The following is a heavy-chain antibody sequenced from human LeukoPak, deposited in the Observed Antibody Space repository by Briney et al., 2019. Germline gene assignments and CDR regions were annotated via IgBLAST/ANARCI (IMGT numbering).Heavy chain of an antibody. CDR1: GGSFSGYY. D-gene: IGHD6-13*01. CDR2: INHSGST. V-gene: IGHV4-34*01. Sequence: SETLSLTCAVYGGSFSGYYWSWIRQPPGKGLEWIGEINHSGSTNYNPSLKSRVTISVDTSKNQFSLKLSSVTAADTAVYYCATSLGRQLEAQDQDYWGQGTLVTVSS. CDR3: ATSLGRQLEAQDQDY. J-gene: IGHJ4*02.